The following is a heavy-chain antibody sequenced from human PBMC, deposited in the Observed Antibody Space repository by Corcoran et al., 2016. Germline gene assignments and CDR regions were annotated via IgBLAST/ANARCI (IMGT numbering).Heavy chain of an antibody. Sequence: QVQLQQSGPGLVEPSQTLSLTCAISGVSVPSNRAAWNWNRQSPSRGLEWLGRTYYRSKWYNDYAVSVKSRITINPDTSKNKFSLQLNSVNPEDTAVYYVAREGQLERPGGVYFDYWGQGTLVTVSS. CDR1: GVSVPSNRAA. V-gene: IGHV6-1*01. CDR2: TYYRSKWYN. CDR3: AREGQLERPGGVYFDY. J-gene: IGHJ4*02. D-gene: IGHD1-1*01.